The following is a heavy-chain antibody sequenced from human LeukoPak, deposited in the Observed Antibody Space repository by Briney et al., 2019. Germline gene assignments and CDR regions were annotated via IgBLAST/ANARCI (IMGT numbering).Heavy chain of an antibody. J-gene: IGHJ4*02. V-gene: IGHV1-2*02. CDR2: INPNSGGT. Sequence: ASVKVSCKASGYTFTSYGISWVRQAPGQGLEWMGWINPNSGGTNYAQKFQGRVTMTRDTSISTAYMELSRLRSDDTAVYYCARAMIVVVITGYYFDYWGQGTLVTVSS. D-gene: IGHD3-22*01. CDR1: GYTFTSYG. CDR3: ARAMIVVVITGYYFDY.